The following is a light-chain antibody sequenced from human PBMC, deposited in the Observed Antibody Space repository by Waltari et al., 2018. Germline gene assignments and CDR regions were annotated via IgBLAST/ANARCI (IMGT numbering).Light chain of an antibody. CDR1: RSVSRN. J-gene: IGKJ1*01. CDR2: AAS. Sequence: EVVSTPFPATLSVSPGESATLSCRASRSVSRNIVWYQQRPGRAPRPLIYAASTRATDTPARFSGSGSGTEFSLTISRLQSEDFAVYYCQQFNDWPRTFGQGTRVEIK. V-gene: IGKV3-15*01. CDR3: QQFNDWPRT.